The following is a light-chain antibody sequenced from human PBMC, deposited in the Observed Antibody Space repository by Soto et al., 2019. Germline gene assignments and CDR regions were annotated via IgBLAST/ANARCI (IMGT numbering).Light chain of an antibody. J-gene: IGKJ3*01. V-gene: IGKV3-20*01. CDR1: QSVSRSY. Sequence: IVLTQSPGTLSLSPGDRATLSCRASQSVSRSYLAWYHHKPGQAPRLLIYGASSRATGIPDRFSGSGSGTDFTLTISRLEPEDFAVYYCQQCGSPPFTFGPGTKVDIK. CDR3: QQCGSPPFT. CDR2: GAS.